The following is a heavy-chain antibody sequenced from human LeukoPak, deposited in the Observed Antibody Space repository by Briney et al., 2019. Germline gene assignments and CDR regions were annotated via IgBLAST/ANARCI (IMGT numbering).Heavy chain of an antibody. CDR2: ISGSSGST. Sequence: PGGSLRLSCAASGFTFSSYAMSWVRQAPGKGLEWVSTISGSSGSTYYADSVKGRFTISRDNSRNTLYLQMNSLRAEDTAVYYCAKDRDYGGNCEDYWGQGTLVTVSS. CDR1: GFTFSSYA. CDR3: AKDRDYGGNCEDY. J-gene: IGHJ4*02. V-gene: IGHV3-23*01. D-gene: IGHD4-23*01.